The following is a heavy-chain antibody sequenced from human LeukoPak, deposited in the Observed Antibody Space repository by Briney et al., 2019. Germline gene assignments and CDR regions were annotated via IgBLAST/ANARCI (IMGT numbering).Heavy chain of an antibody. CDR1: GYTFTGYY. V-gene: IGHV1-46*01. CDR3: ARDRAPAAAGSLGP. CDR2: INPSGGST. J-gene: IGHJ5*02. Sequence: ASVTVSCSASGYTFTGYYMHWVGQAPGQGLEWMGIINPSGGSTSYAQKFQGRVTMTRDTSTSTVYMELSSLRSEDTAVYYCARDRAPAAAGSLGPWGQGTLVTVSS. D-gene: IGHD6-13*01.